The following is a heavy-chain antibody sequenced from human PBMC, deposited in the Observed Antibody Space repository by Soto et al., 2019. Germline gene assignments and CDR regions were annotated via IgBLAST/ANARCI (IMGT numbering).Heavy chain of an antibody. CDR2: FYYTGNT. CDR3: ARHLGPTGPNY. V-gene: IGHV4-39*01. D-gene: IGHD1-26*01. Sequence: QLLESGPGLVKPSETLSLTCTVSGDSISSGSAYWGWVRQPPGKGLEWIGSFYYTGNTHYNPSLKSRATISVDTSKNQFSLKLSSVTATDRAVYYCARHLGPTGPNYWGQGTLVTVSS. J-gene: IGHJ4*02. CDR1: GDSISSGSAY.